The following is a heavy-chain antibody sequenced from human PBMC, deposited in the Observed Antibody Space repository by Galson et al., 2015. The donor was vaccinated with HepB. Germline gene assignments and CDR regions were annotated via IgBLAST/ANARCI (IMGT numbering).Heavy chain of an antibody. CDR2: IWYDGSNK. V-gene: IGHV3-33*01. CDR3: ARDFRSIAAAGIVRTIDY. Sequence: SLRLSCAASGFTFSSYGMHWVRQAPGKGLEWVAVIWYDGSNKYYADSVKGRFTISRDNSKNTLYLQMNSLRAEDTAVYYCARDFRSIAAAGIVRTIDYWGQGTLVTVSS. J-gene: IGHJ4*02. D-gene: IGHD6-13*01. CDR1: GFTFSSYG.